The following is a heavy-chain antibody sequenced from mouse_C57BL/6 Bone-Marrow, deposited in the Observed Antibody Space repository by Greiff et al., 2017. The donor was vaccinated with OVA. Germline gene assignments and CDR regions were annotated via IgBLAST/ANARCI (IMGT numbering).Heavy chain of an antibody. CDR2: IYPRSGNT. CDR3: ARRGGLNYYAMDY. V-gene: IGHV1-81*01. J-gene: IGHJ4*01. CDR1: GYTFTSYG. D-gene: IGHD1-1*02. Sequence: QVQLQQSGAELARPGASVKLSCKASGYTFTSYGISWVKQRTGQGLGWIGEIYPRSGNTYYNEKFKGKATLTADKSSSTAYMELRSLTSEDSAVYFCARRGGLNYYAMDYWGQGTSVTVSS.